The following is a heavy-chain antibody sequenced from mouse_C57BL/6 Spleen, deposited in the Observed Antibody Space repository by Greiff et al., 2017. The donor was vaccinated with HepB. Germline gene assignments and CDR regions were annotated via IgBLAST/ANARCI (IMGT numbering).Heavy chain of an antibody. CDR3: AMGDGVFDY. D-gene: IGHD3-3*01. V-gene: IGHV1-74*01. CDR1: GSTFTSYW. Sequence: VQLQQSGAELVKPGASLKGSCKAFGSTFTSYWMHWVKQRPGQGLEGIGRIHPSDSDTNYNQKFKGKATLTVDKSSSTAYMQLSSLTSEDSAVYYCAMGDGVFDYWGQGTTLTVSS. J-gene: IGHJ2*01. CDR2: IHPSDSDT.